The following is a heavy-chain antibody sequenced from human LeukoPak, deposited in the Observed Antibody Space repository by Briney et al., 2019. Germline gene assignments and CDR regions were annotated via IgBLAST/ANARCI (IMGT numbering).Heavy chain of an antibody. Sequence: GGSLRLFCAASGFTFSIYAMTWVRQAPGKGLEWVSSIDSGGVTYYADSVKGRFTISRDNSKSTLSLQMNSLRVEDTAAYYCTKDYGPVDRTIIFDYWGQGTLVTVSS. D-gene: IGHD6-19*01. J-gene: IGHJ4*02. CDR3: TKDYGPVDRTIIFDY. CDR1: GFTFSIYA. CDR2: IDSGGVT. V-gene: IGHV3-23*01.